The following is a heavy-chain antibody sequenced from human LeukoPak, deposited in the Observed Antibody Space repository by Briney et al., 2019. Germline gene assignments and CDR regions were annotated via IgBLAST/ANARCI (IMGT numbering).Heavy chain of an antibody. J-gene: IGHJ3*02. Sequence: SETLSLTCTVSGGSISSYYWSWIRQPAGKGLEWIGRIYTSGSTNYNPPLKSRVTMSVDTSKNQFSLKLSSVTAADTAVYYCARDSHYYDSSGLDAFDIWGQGTMVTVSS. CDR3: ARDSHYYDSSGLDAFDI. V-gene: IGHV4-4*07. CDR2: IYTSGST. D-gene: IGHD3-22*01. CDR1: GGSISSYY.